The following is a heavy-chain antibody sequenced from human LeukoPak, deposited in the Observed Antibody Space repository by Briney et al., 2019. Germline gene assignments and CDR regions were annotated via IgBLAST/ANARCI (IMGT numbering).Heavy chain of an antibody. Sequence: PGGSLRLSCAAAGFTFSSYWMSWVRQAPGKGLEWVANIKQDGSEIYYVASVRGRFTISRDNAENSLYLQMNSLRDEDTAVYYCARRYFDYWGQGTLVTVSS. V-gene: IGHV3-7*01. CDR1: GFTFSSYW. CDR2: IKQDGSEI. CDR3: ARRYFDY. J-gene: IGHJ4*02.